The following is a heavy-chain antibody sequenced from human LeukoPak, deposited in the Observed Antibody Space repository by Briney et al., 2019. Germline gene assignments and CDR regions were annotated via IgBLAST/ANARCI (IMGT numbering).Heavy chain of an antibody. CDR2: IYSGGNT. J-gene: IGHJ4*02. V-gene: IGHV3-53*01. D-gene: IGHD4-17*01. CDR1: GFTFSSYE. Sequence: GGSLRLSCAASGFTFSSYEMNWVRQAPGKGLEWVSFIYSGGNTLYSDSVKGRFTISRDNSKNTLYLQMNSLRAEDTAVYYCARRAGEYSHPYDYWGQGTLVTVSS. CDR3: ARRAGEYSHPYDY.